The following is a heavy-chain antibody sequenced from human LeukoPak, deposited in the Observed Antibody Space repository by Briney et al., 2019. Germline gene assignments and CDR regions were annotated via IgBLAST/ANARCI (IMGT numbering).Heavy chain of an antibody. J-gene: IGHJ4*02. CDR3: AHRADSTGWYSIDY. V-gene: IGHV2-5*02. D-gene: IGHD6-19*01. Sequence: SGPTLVSPTQTLTLTCTFSGFSLSASGVGVAWIRQPPGQALEWLALIYWDDYKRYSPSLKSRLTITKDTSKNQVVLTMTNVDPVDTATYYCAHRADSTGWYSIDYWGQGTLVTVSS. CDR2: IYWDDYK. CDR1: GFSLSASGVG.